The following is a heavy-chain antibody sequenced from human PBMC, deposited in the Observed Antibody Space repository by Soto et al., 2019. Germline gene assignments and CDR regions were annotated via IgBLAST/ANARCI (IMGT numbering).Heavy chain of an antibody. CDR2: ISSSSSTI. Sequence: GGSLRLSCAASGFTFSSYSMNWVRQAPGKGLEWVSYISSSSSTIYYADSVKGRFTISRDNAKNSLYLQMNSLRDEDTAVYYCARSRYYDSSGAVDYWGQGTLVTVSS. CDR1: GFTFSSYS. D-gene: IGHD3-22*01. CDR3: ARSRYYDSSGAVDY. V-gene: IGHV3-48*02. J-gene: IGHJ4*02.